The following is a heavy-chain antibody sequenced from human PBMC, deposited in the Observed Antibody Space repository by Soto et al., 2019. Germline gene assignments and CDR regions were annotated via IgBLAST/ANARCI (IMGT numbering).Heavy chain of an antibody. Sequence: EVQLVESGGGLVQPGGSLRLSCAASGFTFSDYWMSWVRQAPGKGLEWVANIKVDGSEKNYVDSVKGRFTISRDNAKNSVYLQMDSLRAEDTAVYYCASATVRGQGTVVTVSS. CDR1: GFTFSDYW. CDR2: IKVDGSEK. CDR3: ASATV. V-gene: IGHV3-7*05. D-gene: IGHD1-26*01. J-gene: IGHJ1*01.